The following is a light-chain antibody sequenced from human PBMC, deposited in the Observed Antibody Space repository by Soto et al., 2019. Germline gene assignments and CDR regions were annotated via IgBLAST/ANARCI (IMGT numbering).Light chain of an antibody. CDR3: QQYNNWPSWT. V-gene: IGKV3-15*01. CDR2: GAS. J-gene: IGKJ1*01. CDR1: QSVSSN. Sequence: EIVMTQSPATLSVSPGERATLSCRASQSVSSNLAWYQQKPGHAPRLLIYGASTRATGIPARFSGSGSGTEFTLTISSLQYEDFAVYYCQQYNNWPSWTFGQGTKVEIK.